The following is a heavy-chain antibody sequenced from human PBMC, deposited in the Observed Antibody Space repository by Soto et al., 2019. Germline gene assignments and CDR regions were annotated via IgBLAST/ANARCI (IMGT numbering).Heavy chain of an antibody. D-gene: IGHD2-2*01. CDR2: IRSKANSYAT. J-gene: IGHJ6*03. CDR1: GFTFSGSA. V-gene: IGHV3-73*01. CDR3: VGYCSSTSCYPYYYYYMDV. Sequence: GGSLRLSCAASGFTFSGSAMHWVRQASGKGLEWVGRIRSKANSYATAYAASVKGRFTISRDDSKNTAYLQMNSLKTEDTAVYYCVGYCSSTSCYPYYYYYMDVWGKGTTVTAP.